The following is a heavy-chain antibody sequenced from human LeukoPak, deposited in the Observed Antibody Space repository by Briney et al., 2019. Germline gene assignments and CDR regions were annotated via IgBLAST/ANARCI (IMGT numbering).Heavy chain of an antibody. CDR2: IYYSGST. Sequence: PSETLSLTCTVSGCSISSSSYYWGWIRRPPGRGLEWIGSIYYSGSTYYNPSLKSRVTVSVDTSKNQFSLKLSSVTAADTAVYYCVRGSTLRHYQYWGQGTLVTVSS. CDR3: VRGSTLRHYQY. V-gene: IGHV4-39*01. D-gene: IGHD3-16*01. CDR1: GCSISSSSYY. J-gene: IGHJ4*02.